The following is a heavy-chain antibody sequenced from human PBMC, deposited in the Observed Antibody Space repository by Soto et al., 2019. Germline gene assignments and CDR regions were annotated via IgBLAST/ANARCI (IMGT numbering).Heavy chain of an antibody. V-gene: IGHV3-74*01. Sequence: EVQLVESGGGLVQPGGSLRLSCAASGLTFSGYWMHWVRQAPGKGLVWVSRIDTDGSVTNYADSVEGRFTISRDDAKNTLYLQMNSLRAEDTAVYYCARDTTHNWFDPWGQGSLVTVSS. J-gene: IGHJ5*02. CDR3: ARDTTHNWFDP. CDR1: GLTFSGYW. CDR2: IDTDGSVT. D-gene: IGHD2-2*01.